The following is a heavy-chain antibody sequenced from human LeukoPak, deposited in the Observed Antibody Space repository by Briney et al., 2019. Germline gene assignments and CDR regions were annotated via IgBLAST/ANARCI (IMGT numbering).Heavy chain of an antibody. CDR3: TRDSGTYNWFDP. CDR2: IDKKDKGYATAT. D-gene: IGHD1-26*01. CDR1: GFTFSGSA. Sequence: GGSLRLSCAASGFTFSGSAIHWVRQSPGKGLEWVGQIDKKDKGYATATAYAASVKGRFTISRDDSINTAYLQMKSLKTEDTALYYCTRDSGTYNWFDPWGQGTLVTVSS. J-gene: IGHJ5*02. V-gene: IGHV3-73*01.